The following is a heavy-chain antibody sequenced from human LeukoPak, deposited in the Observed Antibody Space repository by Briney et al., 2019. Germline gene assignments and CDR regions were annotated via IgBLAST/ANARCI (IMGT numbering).Heavy chain of an antibody. V-gene: IGHV3-23*01. CDR2: ISGSGGST. D-gene: IGHD6-13*01. J-gene: IGHJ4*02. Sequence: PGGSLRLSCAAPGFTFSSYAMSWVRQAPGKGLEWVSAISGSGGSTYYADSVKGRFTISRDNSKNTLYLQMNSLRAEDTAVYYCAKGSSWYGSFDYWGRGTLVTVSS. CDR1: GFTFSSYA. CDR3: AKGSSWYGSFDY.